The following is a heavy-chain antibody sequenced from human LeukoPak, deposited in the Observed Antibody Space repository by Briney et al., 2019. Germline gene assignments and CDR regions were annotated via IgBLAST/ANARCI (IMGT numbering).Heavy chain of an antibody. CDR3: AKDTYYYGSGSYPPNYYYYGMDV. J-gene: IGHJ6*02. V-gene: IGHV3-9*01. CDR1: GFTFDDYA. D-gene: IGHD3-10*01. Sequence: GRSLRLSCAAAGFTFDDYAMHSVRQAPGEGLEWVSGISWNSGSISYADSVKGRFTISRDNAKNSLYLQMNSLRAEDTALYYCAKDTYYYGSGSYPPNYYYYGMDVWGQGTTVTVSS. CDR2: ISWNSGSI.